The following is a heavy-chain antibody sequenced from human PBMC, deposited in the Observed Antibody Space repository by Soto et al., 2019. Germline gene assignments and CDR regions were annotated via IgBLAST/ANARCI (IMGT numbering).Heavy chain of an antibody. CDR1: GGSISSGGYY. Sequence: PSETLSLACTVSGGSISSGGYYWSWIRQHPGKGLEWIGSIYYSGSTYYNPSLKSRVTISVDTSKNQFSLKLSSVTAADTAVYYCARHDGICSGGSCYSEWFDPWGQGTLVTVSS. CDR3: ARHDGICSGGSCYSEWFDP. D-gene: IGHD2-15*01. CDR2: IYYSGST. J-gene: IGHJ5*02. V-gene: IGHV4-39*01.